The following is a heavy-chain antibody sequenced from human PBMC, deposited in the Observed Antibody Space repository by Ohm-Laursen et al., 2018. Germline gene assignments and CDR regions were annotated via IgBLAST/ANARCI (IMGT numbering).Heavy chain of an antibody. Sequence: SLRLSCTASGFTFSSYWMSWDRQAPGKGLEWVANIKQDGSEKYYVDSVKGRFTISRDNAKDSLFLQMNSLRAEDTAVYYCARDGQQLVPLDYWGQGTLVTVSS. J-gene: IGHJ4*02. V-gene: IGHV3-7*01. CDR2: IKQDGSEK. D-gene: IGHD6-13*01. CDR1: GFTFSSYW. CDR3: ARDGQQLVPLDY.